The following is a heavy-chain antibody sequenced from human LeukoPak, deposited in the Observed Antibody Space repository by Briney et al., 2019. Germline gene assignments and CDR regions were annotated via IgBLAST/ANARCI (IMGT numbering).Heavy chain of an antibody. CDR3: ARPGDIVVVPAARRREPYLDY. J-gene: IGHJ4*02. D-gene: IGHD2-2*01. CDR1: GGTFSSYA. Sequence: VASVKVSCKASGGTFSSYAISWVRQSPGQGLEWMGRIIPILGIANYAQKFQGRVTITADKSTSTAYMELSSLRSEDTAVSYCARPGDIVVVPAARRREPYLDYWGQGTLVNVS. V-gene: IGHV1-69*04. CDR2: IIPILGIA.